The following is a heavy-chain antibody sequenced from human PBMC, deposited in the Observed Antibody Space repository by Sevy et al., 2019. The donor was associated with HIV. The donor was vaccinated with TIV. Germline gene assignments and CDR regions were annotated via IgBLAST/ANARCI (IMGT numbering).Heavy chain of an antibody. CDR3: ARHNRIGIVGATTYYYYGMDV. CDR1: DGSISSSSYY. V-gene: IGHV4-39*01. D-gene: IGHD1-26*01. J-gene: IGHJ6*02. CDR2: IYYSGST. Sequence: SETLSLTCTVSDGSISSSSYYWGWIRQPPGKGLEWIGSIYYSGSTYYNPSLKSRVTISVDTSKNQFSLKLSSVTAADTAVYYCARHNRIGIVGATTYYYYGMDVWGQGTTVTVSS.